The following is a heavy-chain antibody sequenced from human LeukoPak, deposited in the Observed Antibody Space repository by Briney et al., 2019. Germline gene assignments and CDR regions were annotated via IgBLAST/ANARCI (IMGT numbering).Heavy chain of an antibody. V-gene: IGHV4-4*02. J-gene: IGHJ4*02. Sequence: SGTLSLTCAVSGGSISRSNWWSWIRQAPGKGLEWIGEIYHTGSTNYNPSLKSRVTISVDTSKNQFSLKLSSVTAADTAVYYCARRGYSYGLWGQGALVTVSS. CDR1: GGSISRSNW. CDR2: IYHTGST. D-gene: IGHD5-18*01. CDR3: ARRGYSYGL.